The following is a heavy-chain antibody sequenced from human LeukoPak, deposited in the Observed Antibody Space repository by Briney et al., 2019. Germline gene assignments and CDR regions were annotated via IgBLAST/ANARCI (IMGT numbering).Heavy chain of an antibody. V-gene: IGHV4-39*01. J-gene: IGHJ4*02. Sequence: SETLSLTCTVPGGSISSSSFFWGWIRQPPGKGLELIGTIYYSGTTYYNPSLTSRVTRSVDTSKNQFSLRLSSVTAADTAVYYCASGPRVTMIVVVIMDYFDYWGQGTLVTVSS. CDR3: ASGPRVTMIVVVIMDYFDY. CDR2: IYYSGTT. CDR1: GGSISSSSFF. D-gene: IGHD3-22*01.